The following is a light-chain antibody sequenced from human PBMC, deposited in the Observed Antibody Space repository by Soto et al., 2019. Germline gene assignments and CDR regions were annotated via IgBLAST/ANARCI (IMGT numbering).Light chain of an antibody. CDR1: QSISTC. V-gene: IGKV1-39*01. CDR3: QQSHSTPLT. Sequence: DIHMTQSPSSLSASVGDRATITFRASQSISTCLNWYQEKPGTGPKLPIFAASSFHSGVPSRFSGSGSGTDFTLTISSLQPEDFASYYCQQSHSTPLTFGQGTKMEVK. CDR2: AAS. J-gene: IGKJ1*01.